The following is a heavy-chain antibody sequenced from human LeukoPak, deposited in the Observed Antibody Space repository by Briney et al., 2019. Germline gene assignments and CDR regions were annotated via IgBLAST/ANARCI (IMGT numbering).Heavy chain of an antibody. D-gene: IGHD3-9*01. CDR3: ARSRRYFDQNYYYYMDV. J-gene: IGHJ6*03. CDR1: SGSISSYY. V-gene: IGHV4-4*07. CDR2: IYTSGSP. Sequence: PSETLSLTCTVSSGSISSYYWSWIRQPAGKGLEWIGRIYTSGSPNYNPSLKSRVTMSVDTSKNQFSLKLSSVTAADTAVYYCARSRRYFDQNYYYYMDVWGKGTTVTVSS.